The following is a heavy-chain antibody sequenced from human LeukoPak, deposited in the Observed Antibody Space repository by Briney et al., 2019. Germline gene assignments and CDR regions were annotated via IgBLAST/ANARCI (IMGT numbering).Heavy chain of an antibody. CDR2: ISSSSNYI. CDR3: ARDLQNLATPGLIDY. CDR1: GFTFSSYN. V-gene: IGHV3-21*01. Sequence: GGSLRLSCAASGFTFSSYNMNWVRQAPGKGLEWVSSISSSSNYIYYTDSVKGRFTISRDNAKNSLYLQMSSLRAEDTAVYYCARDLQNLATPGLIDYWGQGTLVTVYS. J-gene: IGHJ4*02. D-gene: IGHD5-12*01.